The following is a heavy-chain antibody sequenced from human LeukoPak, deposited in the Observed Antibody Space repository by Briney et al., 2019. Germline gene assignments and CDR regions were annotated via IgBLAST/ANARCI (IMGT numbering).Heavy chain of an antibody. CDR3: ARGGYIAARIGGAFDI. J-gene: IGHJ4*02. Sequence: GGSLRLSCAASGFTFSSYGMHWVRQAPGKGLEWVAVIWYDGSNKYYADSVKGRFTISRDNSKNTLYLQMNSLRAEDTAVYYCARGGYIAARIGGAFDIWGQGTLVTVSS. CDR2: IWYDGSNK. V-gene: IGHV3-33*01. CDR1: GFTFSSYG. D-gene: IGHD6-6*01.